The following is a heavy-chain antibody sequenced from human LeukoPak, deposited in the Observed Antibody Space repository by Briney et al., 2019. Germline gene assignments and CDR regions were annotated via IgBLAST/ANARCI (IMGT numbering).Heavy chain of an antibody. CDR2: ISSSSSTI. V-gene: IGHV3-48*02. D-gene: IGHD6-19*01. J-gene: IGHJ4*02. CDR3: ARRTRQWLVPYFDY. CDR1: GFTFSSYS. Sequence: RGSLRLSCAVSGFTFSSYSMTWVRQAPGKGLEWVSYISSSSSTIYYADSVKGRFTISRDNAKNSLYLQMNSLRDEDTAVYYCARRTRQWLVPYFDYWGQGTLVTVSS.